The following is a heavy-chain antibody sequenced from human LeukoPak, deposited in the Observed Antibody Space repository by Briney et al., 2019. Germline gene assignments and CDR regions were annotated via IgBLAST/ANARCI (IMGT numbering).Heavy chain of an antibody. CDR1: GFSFSTYA. J-gene: IGHJ4*02. Sequence: GGSLRLSCAASGFSFSTYAMNWVRQAPGKGLEWVSSISGSGSNTFYADSVKGRFIISRDNSKNTVYLQMNSLSAEDAAVYYCVKDDGWVQYANWGQGTLVTVSS. D-gene: IGHD5-24*01. V-gene: IGHV3-23*01. CDR2: ISGSGSNT. CDR3: VKDDGWVQYAN.